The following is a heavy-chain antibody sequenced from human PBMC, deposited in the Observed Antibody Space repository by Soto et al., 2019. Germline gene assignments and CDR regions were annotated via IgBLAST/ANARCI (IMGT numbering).Heavy chain of an antibody. CDR2: INIDGTST. V-gene: IGHV3-74*01. CDR3: TRDSFDGYVCYGMDV. D-gene: IGHD3-16*01. J-gene: IGHJ6*02. Sequence: EVQLVESGGGLVQPGGSLRLSCAASGFTFSSYWMHWVRQVSGEGLVWVSRINIDGTSTSYADSVKGRFTITRANAKNTMYLRMSSMAAEDTAVDSCTRDSFDGYVCYGMDVGGHGTTVTV. CDR1: GFTFSSYW.